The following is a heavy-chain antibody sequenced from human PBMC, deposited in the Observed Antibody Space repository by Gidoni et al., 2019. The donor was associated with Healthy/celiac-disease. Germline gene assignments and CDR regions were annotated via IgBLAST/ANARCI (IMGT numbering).Heavy chain of an antibody. CDR3: ARIRDWGSGSYYKRGFDY. CDR1: GCSLSNARIG. CDR2: IFSTDEK. D-gene: IGHD3-10*01. Sequence: QATLKESGPVLVKPTETSTLTCTVSGCSLSNARIGVSWIRQPPGKALEWLAHIFSTDEKSYSTSLKSRLTISKDTSKSQVVLTMTNMDHVDTATYYCARIRDWGSGSYYKRGFDYWGQGTLVTVSS. J-gene: IGHJ4*02. V-gene: IGHV2-26*01.